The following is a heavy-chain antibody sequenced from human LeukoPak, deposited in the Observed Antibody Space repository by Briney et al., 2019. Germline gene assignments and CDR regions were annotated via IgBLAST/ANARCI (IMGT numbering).Heavy chain of an antibody. Sequence: ASVKVSCKASGGTFSSYAISWVRQAPGQGLELMGGIIPIFGTANYAQKFQGRVTITADESTSTAYMELSSLRSEDTAVYYCARSDSGYDYNWFDPWGQGTLVTVSS. CDR1: GGTFSSYA. J-gene: IGHJ5*02. CDR3: ARSDSGYDYNWFDP. D-gene: IGHD5-12*01. V-gene: IGHV1-69*01. CDR2: IIPIFGTA.